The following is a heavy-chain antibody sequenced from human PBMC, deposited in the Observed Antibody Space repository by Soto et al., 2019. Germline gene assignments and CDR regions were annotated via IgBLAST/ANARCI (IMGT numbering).Heavy chain of an antibody. Sequence: QVQLQESGPGLVKPSETLSLTCTVSGGSISSSNYYWGWIRQPPGKGLEWIGSIYYSGNTYYNPSLKRRVTISADTSKNQFSLKLSSVTAADTAVYYCARYGRSGPGAFDYWGQGTLVTVSS. J-gene: IGHJ4*02. D-gene: IGHD3-10*01. V-gene: IGHV4-39*01. CDR2: IYYSGNT. CDR1: GGSISSSNYY. CDR3: ARYGRSGPGAFDY.